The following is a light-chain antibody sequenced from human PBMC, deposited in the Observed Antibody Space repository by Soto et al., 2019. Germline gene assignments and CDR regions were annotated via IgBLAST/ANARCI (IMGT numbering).Light chain of an antibody. Sequence: ELVMTQSPDTLSVSPGERAILSCRASQFVSTNLAWYQQRPGQAPRLLIYGASTRAIGVPARFSGSGSGTEFTLTITSLQSEDFAVYYCQQYNDRPRTFGQGTKVDIK. CDR3: QQYNDRPRT. V-gene: IGKV3-15*01. CDR1: QFVSTN. J-gene: IGKJ1*01. CDR2: GAS.